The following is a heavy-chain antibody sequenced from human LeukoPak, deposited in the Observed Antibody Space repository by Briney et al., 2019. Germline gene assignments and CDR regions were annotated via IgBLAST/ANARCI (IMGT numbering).Heavy chain of an antibody. D-gene: IGHD3-22*01. CDR1: GFTFSSYS. CDR2: ISRSSSYI. Sequence: PGGSLRLSCAASGFTFSSYSMNWVRQAPGKGLEWVSSISRSSSYIYYADSVKGRFTISRDNAKNSLYLQMNSLRAEDTAVYYCARGEYYYDSSGYPDHFDYWGQGTLVTVSS. V-gene: IGHV3-21*01. J-gene: IGHJ4*02. CDR3: ARGEYYYDSSGYPDHFDY.